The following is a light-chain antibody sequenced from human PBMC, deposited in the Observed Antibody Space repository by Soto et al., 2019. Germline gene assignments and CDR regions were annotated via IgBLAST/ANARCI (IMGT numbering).Light chain of an antibody. CDR3: LQACNTPFP. CDR2: AAS. CDR1: QSISFF. V-gene: IGKV1-39*01. Sequence: DIQMTQSPSSLSASVGDRVPITCRASQSISFFLNWYQQTPGKAPKLLIYAASNLQSGVPSRFGGSGSGTDFTLTINSLQPEDCAIYYCLQACNTPFPFVPGTKVDMK. J-gene: IGKJ3*01.